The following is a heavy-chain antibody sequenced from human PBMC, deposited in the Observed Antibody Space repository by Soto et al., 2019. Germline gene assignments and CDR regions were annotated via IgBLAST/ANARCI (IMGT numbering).Heavy chain of an antibody. Sequence: ASVKVSCKASGGTFSSYTISWVRQAPGQGLEWMGRIIPILGIANYAQKFQGRVTITADKSTSTAYMELSSLRSEDTAVYYCARSNYSNYVLYYYYYYMDVWGKGTTVTVSS. V-gene: IGHV1-69*02. J-gene: IGHJ6*03. CDR1: GGTFSSYT. D-gene: IGHD4-4*01. CDR2: IIPILGIA. CDR3: ARSNYSNYVLYYYYYYMDV.